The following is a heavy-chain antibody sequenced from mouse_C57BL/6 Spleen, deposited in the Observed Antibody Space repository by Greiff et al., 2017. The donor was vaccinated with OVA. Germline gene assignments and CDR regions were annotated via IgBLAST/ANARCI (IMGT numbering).Heavy chain of an antibody. Sequence: EVQVVESGGGLVKPGGSLKLSCAASGFTFSSYAMSWVRQTPEKRLEWVATISDGGSYTYYPDNVKGRFTISRDNAKNNLYLQMSQLKAEDTAMDYCARDLLTTVVATRYWYFDVWGTGTTVTVSS. D-gene: IGHD1-1*01. CDR1: GFTFSSYA. J-gene: IGHJ1*03. V-gene: IGHV5-4*01. CDR2: ISDGGSYT. CDR3: ARDLLTTVVATRYWYFDV.